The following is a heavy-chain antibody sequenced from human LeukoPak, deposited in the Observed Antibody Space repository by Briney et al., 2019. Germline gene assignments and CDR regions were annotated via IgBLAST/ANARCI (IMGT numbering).Heavy chain of an antibody. CDR1: GYTFTSYG. CDR2: ISAYNANT. V-gene: IGHV1-18*01. Sequence: ASVKVSCKASGYTFTSYGISWVRQAPGQGLEWMGWISAYNANTNYAQNLQGRVTMTTDTSTSTAYMELRSLRSDDTAVYYCARRSHFTMVRGDDAFDIWGQGTMVTVSS. CDR3: ARRSHFTMVRGDDAFDI. D-gene: IGHD3-10*01. J-gene: IGHJ3*02.